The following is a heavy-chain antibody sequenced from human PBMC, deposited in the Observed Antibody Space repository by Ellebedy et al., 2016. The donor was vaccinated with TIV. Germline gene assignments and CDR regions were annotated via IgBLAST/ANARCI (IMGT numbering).Heavy chain of an antibody. CDR3: ARENIRVVAATRDFDY. CDR2: LYYSGST. J-gene: IGHJ4*02. CDR1: GGSISSSSYY. D-gene: IGHD2-15*01. V-gene: IGHV4-39*07. Sequence: MPSETLSLTCTVSGGSISSSSYYWGWIRQPPGKGLEWIGSLYYSGSTYYNPSLKSRVTIAVDTSKNQFSLKLSSVTAADTAVYYCARENIRVVAATRDFDYWGQGTLVTVSS.